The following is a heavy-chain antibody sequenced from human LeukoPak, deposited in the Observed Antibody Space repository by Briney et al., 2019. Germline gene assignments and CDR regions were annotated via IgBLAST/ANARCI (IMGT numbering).Heavy chain of an antibody. V-gene: IGHV1-46*01. Sequence: ASVNVSCKASGYTFTSYYMHWVRQAPGQGLEWMGIINPSGGSTSCAQKFQGRVTMTRDMSTSTVYMELSSLRSGDTAVYYCARVGHGSHDAFDIWGQGTMVTVSS. CDR1: GYTFTSYY. D-gene: IGHD3-10*01. CDR2: INPSGGST. CDR3: ARVGHGSHDAFDI. J-gene: IGHJ3*02.